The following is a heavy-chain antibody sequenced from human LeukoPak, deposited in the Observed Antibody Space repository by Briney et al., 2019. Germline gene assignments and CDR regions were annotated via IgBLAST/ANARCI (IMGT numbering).Heavy chain of an antibody. CDR3: ARGTMFPYYFDY. CDR2: ISSSSSYI. CDR1: GFTFSSYS. Sequence: GGSLRLSCAASGFTFSSYSMKWVRQAPGEGLEWVSFISSSSSYIYYADAVKGRFTISRDNAKNSLYLQMNSLRAEDTAVYYCARGTMFPYYFDYWGQGTMVTVSS. V-gene: IGHV3-21*01. D-gene: IGHD3-10*02. J-gene: IGHJ4*02.